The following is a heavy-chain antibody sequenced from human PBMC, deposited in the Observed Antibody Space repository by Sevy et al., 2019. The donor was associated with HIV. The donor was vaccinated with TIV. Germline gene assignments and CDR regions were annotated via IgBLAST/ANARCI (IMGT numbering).Heavy chain of an antibody. D-gene: IGHD6-19*01. J-gene: IGHJ4*02. Sequence: GGSLRLSCTASGFTFCSYAVHWVRQAPGKGLEWVAFISYDGNDKYYPDSVKGRITISRDNSKKTLYLEMNSLRGEDTAVYYCARGGSGWSPDYWGQGTLVTVSS. CDR2: ISYDGNDK. V-gene: IGHV3-30-3*01. CDR3: ARGGSGWSPDY. CDR1: GFTFCSYA.